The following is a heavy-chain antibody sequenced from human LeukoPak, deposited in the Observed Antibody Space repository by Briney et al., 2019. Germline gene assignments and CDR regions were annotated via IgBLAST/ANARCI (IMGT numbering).Heavy chain of an antibody. V-gene: IGHV3-23*01. CDR3: AKDEFSYSSSWSDPYDY. D-gene: IGHD6-13*01. CDR2: ISGSGGST. Sequence: GGSLRLSCAASGFTFSSYDMSWVRQAPGKGLEWVSVISGSGGSTYYADSVKGRFTTSRDNSKNTLYLQMNSLRAEDTAVYYCAKDEFSYSSSWSDPYDYWGQGTPVTVSS. CDR1: GFTFSSYD. J-gene: IGHJ4*02.